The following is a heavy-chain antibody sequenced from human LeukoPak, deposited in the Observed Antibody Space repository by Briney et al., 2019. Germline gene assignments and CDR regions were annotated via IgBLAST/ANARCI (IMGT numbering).Heavy chain of an antibody. D-gene: IGHD3-10*01. J-gene: IGHJ4*02. Sequence: GGSLRLSCAASGFTFSSYAMSWVRQAPGKGLEWVAVIGNDGRAKYYADSVRGRFTISRDNIENTVFLQMNSLSSDDTAVYFCAKEEAWGVNAFDSWGQGTLVTVSS. CDR2: IGNDGRAK. CDR1: GFTFSSYA. V-gene: IGHV3-30*04. CDR3: AKEEAWGVNAFDS.